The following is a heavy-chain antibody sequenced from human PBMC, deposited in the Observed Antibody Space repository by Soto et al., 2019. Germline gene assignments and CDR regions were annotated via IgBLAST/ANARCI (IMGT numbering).Heavy chain of an antibody. V-gene: IGHV3-33*01. CDR1: GFTFSSYG. CDR2: IWYDGSNK. Sequence: GGSLRLSCAASGFTFSSYGMHWVRQAPGKGLEWVAVIWYDGSNKYYADSVKGRFTISRDNSKNTLYLQMNSLRAEDTAVYYCAREFSGGGYDLFYFDYWGQGTLVTVSS. J-gene: IGHJ4*02. CDR3: AREFSGGGYDLFYFDY. D-gene: IGHD5-12*01.